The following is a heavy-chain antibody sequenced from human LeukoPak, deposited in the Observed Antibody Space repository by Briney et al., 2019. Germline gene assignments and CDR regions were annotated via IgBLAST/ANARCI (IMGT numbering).Heavy chain of an antibody. Sequence: SETLSLTCAVYGGSFSGYYWSWIRQPPGKGLEWIGEINHSGSTNYNPSLKSRVTISVDTSKNQFSLKLSSVTAADTAVYYCARSGTYYYGSGSPGLDYWGQGTLVTVSS. D-gene: IGHD3-10*01. CDR2: INHSGST. CDR1: GGSFSGYY. CDR3: ARSGTYYYGSGSPGLDY. V-gene: IGHV4-34*01. J-gene: IGHJ4*02.